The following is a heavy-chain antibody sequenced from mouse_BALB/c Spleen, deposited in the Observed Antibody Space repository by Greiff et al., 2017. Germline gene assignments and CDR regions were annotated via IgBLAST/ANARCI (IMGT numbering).Heavy chain of an antibody. CDR2: ISSGGST. J-gene: IGHJ2*01. D-gene: IGHD2-4*01. CDR3: ARVYDYDAVDY. CDR1: GFTFSSYA. V-gene: IGHV5-6-5*01. Sequence: EVMLVESGGGLVKPGGSLKLSCAASGFTFSSYAMSWVRQTPEKRLEWVASISSGGSTYYPDSVKGRFTISRDNARNILYLQMSSLRSEDTAMYYCARVYDYDAVDYWGQGTTLTVSS.